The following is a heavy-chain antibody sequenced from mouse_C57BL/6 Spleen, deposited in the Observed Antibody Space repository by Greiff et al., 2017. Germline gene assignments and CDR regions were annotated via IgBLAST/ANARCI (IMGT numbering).Heavy chain of an antibody. V-gene: IGHV1-15*01. J-gene: IGHJ4*01. CDR2: IDPETGGT. CDR3: TPFYAMDY. Sequence: QVQLQQSGAELVRPGASVTLSCKASGYTFTDYEMHWVKQTPVHGLEWIGAIDPETGGTAYNQKFKGKAILTADQSSSTAYMELRSLTSEDSAVYYCTPFYAMDYWGQGTSVTVSS. CDR1: GYTFTDYE.